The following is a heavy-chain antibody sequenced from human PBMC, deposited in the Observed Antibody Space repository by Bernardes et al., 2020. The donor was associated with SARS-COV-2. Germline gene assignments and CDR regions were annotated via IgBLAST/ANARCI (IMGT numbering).Heavy chain of an antibody. V-gene: IGHV4-31*03. CDR3: ARESSLSLLGRDNYRDAMDV. D-gene: IGHD3-16*02. CDR2: ISYSGSI. Sequence: SEPLSLTCTVSGDSVTSGGYYWSWIRQHPGEGLEWIGYISYSGSIYYNPSLKSRVTISVDTSQNHFSLRVTSVTAADTAVYYCARESSLSLLGRDNYRDAMDVWGQGTTVTVSS. CDR1: GDSVTSGGYY. J-gene: IGHJ6*02.